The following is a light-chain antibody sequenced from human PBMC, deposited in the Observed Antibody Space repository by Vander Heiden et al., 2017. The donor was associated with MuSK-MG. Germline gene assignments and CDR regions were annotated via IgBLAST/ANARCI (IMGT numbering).Light chain of an antibody. V-gene: IGKV1-33*01. CDR1: QDISNY. CDR3: QQDDNLPRT. Sequence: DIQMTQSPSSLSASVGDRVTITCQASQDISNYLNWYQQKPGKAPKLLIYDASNFETGVPSTFSGSRSGTDFTLTISSLQPEDVATYYCQQDDNLPRTFGQGTKLEIK. CDR2: DAS. J-gene: IGKJ2*02.